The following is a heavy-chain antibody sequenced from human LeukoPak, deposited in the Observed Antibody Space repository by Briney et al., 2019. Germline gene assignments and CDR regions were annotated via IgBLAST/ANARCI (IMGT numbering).Heavy chain of an antibody. J-gene: IGHJ5*02. CDR2: ISTSGDT. D-gene: IGHD3-16*01. Sequence: PGGSLRLSCAASGFTFSSYDMHWVRQATGKGLEWVSGISTSGDTYYPGSAKGRFTISRENAKNSLYLQMNSLRAGDTAVYYCARGLQGGFAPWGQGTLVTVSS. CDR3: ARGLQGGFAP. V-gene: IGHV3-13*01. CDR1: GFTFSSYD.